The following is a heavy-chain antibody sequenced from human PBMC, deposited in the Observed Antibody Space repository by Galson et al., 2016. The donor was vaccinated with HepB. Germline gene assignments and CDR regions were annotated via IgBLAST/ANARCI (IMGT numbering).Heavy chain of an antibody. CDR1: GFTFSTYS. Sequence: SLRLSCAASGFTFSTYSMNWVRQAPGKGLEWVSFISITSGYKYYADSLKGRVTISRDNAKNSLYLQMNSLSAEDPAVYYCARPPEGDRRYFDLWGRGTLVTVSS. CDR3: ARPPEGDRRYFDL. V-gene: IGHV3-21*01. CDR2: ISITSGYK. D-gene: IGHD3-16*01. J-gene: IGHJ2*01.